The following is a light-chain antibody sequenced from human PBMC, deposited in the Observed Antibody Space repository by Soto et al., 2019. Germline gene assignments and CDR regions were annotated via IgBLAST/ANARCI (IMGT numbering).Light chain of an antibody. V-gene: IGLV2-14*03. CDR2: DVS. CDR1: SSDVGGYNY. CDR3: SSYTSSSIPYVV. J-gene: IGLJ2*01. Sequence: QSALTQPASVSGSPGQSITISCTGTSSDVGGYNYVSWYQHHPGKAPKLMIYDVSNRPSGVSNRFSGSKSGNTASLTISGLQAEDEADYYCSSYTSSSIPYVVFGGGTKLTVL.